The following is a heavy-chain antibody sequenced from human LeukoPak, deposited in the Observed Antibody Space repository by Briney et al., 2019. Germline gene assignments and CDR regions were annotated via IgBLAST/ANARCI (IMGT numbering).Heavy chain of an antibody. J-gene: IGHJ4*02. CDR1: GYTFTSYD. Sequence: ASVKVSCKASGYTFTSYDINWVRQATGQGLEWMGWMNPNSGNTGYAQKFQGRVTITRNTSISTAYMELSSPRFEDAAVYYCARGNLYYDFWSGYYYDYWGQGTLVTVSS. CDR3: ARGNLYYDFWSGYYYDY. D-gene: IGHD3-3*01. CDR2: MNPNSGNT. V-gene: IGHV1-8*03.